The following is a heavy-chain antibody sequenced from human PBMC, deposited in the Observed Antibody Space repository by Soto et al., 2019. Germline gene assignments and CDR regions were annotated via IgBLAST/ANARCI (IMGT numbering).Heavy chain of an antibody. Sequence: ASVKVSCKASGYTFTGYYMHWVRQAPGQGLEWMGWINPNSGGTNYAQKFQGRVTMTRDTSISTAYMELSRLRSDDTAVYYCARGSSGWNWSYFDYWGQGTLVTVSS. CDR2: INPNSGGT. D-gene: IGHD6-19*01. CDR1: GYTFTGYY. J-gene: IGHJ4*02. CDR3: ARGSSGWNWSYFDY. V-gene: IGHV1-2*02.